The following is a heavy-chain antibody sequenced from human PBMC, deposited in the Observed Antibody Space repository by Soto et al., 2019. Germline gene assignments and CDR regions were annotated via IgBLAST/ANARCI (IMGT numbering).Heavy chain of an antibody. J-gene: IGHJ4*02. CDR3: ARVYYDYIWGSYPLVY. CDR2: IKQDGSEK. CDR1: GFTFSSHW. Sequence: VGSHRLSSAASGFTFSSHWMSWVRQATGKGLEWLASIKQDGSEKHYVDSVKGRFTISRDNAKNSLYLQMNSLRVEDTAVYYCARVYYDYIWGSYPLVYWGQGTLVTVSS. V-gene: IGHV3-7*01. D-gene: IGHD3-16*02.